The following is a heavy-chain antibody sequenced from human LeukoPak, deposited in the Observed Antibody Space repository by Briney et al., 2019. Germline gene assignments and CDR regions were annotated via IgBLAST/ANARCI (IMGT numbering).Heavy chain of an antibody. V-gene: IGHV3-21*04. D-gene: IGHD6-13*01. Sequence: NPGGSLRLSCAASGFTFSSYSMNWVRQAPGKGLEWVSSISSSSSYIYYADSVKGRFTISRDNSKNTLYLQMNSLRAEDTAVYYCAKAQAAADIIFDYWGQGTLVTVSS. J-gene: IGHJ4*02. CDR1: GFTFSSYS. CDR3: AKAQAAADIIFDY. CDR2: ISSSSSYI.